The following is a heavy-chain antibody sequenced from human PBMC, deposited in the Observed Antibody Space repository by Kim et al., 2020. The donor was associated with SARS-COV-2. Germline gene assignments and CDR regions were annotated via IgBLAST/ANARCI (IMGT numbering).Heavy chain of an antibody. CDR3: AREDSSSWYTGRYFDY. V-gene: IGHV4-4*07. Sequence: SLKSRVTMSVDTSKNQFSLKLSSVTAADTAVYYCAREDSSSWYTGRYFDYWGQGTLVTVSS. J-gene: IGHJ4*02. D-gene: IGHD6-13*01.